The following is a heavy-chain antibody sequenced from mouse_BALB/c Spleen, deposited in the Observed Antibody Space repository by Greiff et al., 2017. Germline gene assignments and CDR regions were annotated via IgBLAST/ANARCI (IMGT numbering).Heavy chain of an antibody. Sequence: EVQLQQSGAELVKPGASVKLSCTASGFNIKDTYMHWVKQRPEQGLEWIGRIDPANGNTKYDPKFQGKATITADTSSNTAYLQLSSLTSEDTAVYYCARLLRLPYFDVWGAGTTVTVSS. J-gene: IGHJ1*01. CDR3: ARLLRLPYFDV. CDR2: IDPANGNT. V-gene: IGHV14-3*02. CDR1: GFNIKDTY. D-gene: IGHD1-2*01.